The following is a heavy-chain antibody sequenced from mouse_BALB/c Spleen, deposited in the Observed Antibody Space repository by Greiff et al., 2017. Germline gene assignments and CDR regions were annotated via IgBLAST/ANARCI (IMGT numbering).Heavy chain of an antibody. V-gene: IGHV5-6-3*01. CDR2: IKSNGGST. J-gene: IGHJ2*01. CDR1: GFTFSSYG. CDR3: ARGGNWDPPLDY. Sequence: VMLVESGGGLVQPGGSLKLSCAASGFTFSSYGMSCVRQTPDKRLELVATIKSNGGSTYYPDSVKGRFTISRDNAKNTLYLQMCSLKSEDTAMYYSARGGNWDPPLDYGGQGTTLTVSS. D-gene: IGHD4-1*01.